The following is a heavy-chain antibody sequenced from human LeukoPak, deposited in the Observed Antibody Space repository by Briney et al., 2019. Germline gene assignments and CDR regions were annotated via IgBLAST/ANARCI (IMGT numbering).Heavy chain of an antibody. Sequence: GGSLRLSCAASGFTFIDYWMGWVRQAPGKGLEWVALMNQDGSEKYYVDSVKGRFTISRDNVKDSLYLQMNSLRAEDTARYYCARETGLGADYWGQGTLVTVSS. D-gene: IGHD1-26*01. CDR2: MNQDGSEK. V-gene: IGHV3-7*01. CDR3: ARETGLGADY. J-gene: IGHJ4*02. CDR1: GFTFIDYW.